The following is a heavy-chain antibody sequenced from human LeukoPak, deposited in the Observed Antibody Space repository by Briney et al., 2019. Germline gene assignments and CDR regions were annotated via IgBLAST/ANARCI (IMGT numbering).Heavy chain of an antibody. CDR3: TSGPYYYYMDV. CDR1: GFTFSSYG. V-gene: IGHV3-30*03. J-gene: IGHJ6*03. CDR2: ISYDGSNK. Sequence: GGSLRLSCAASGFTFSSYGMHWVRQAPGKGLEWVAVISYDGSNKYYADSVKGRFTISRDNSKNTLYLQMNSLRAEDTAVYYCTSGPYYYYMDVWGKGTTVTVSS.